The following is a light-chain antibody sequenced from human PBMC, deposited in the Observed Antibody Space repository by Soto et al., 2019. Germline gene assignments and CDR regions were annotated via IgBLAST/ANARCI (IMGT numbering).Light chain of an antibody. CDR1: SSDVGTYNL. J-gene: IGLJ1*01. CDR2: EVS. V-gene: IGLV2-23*02. Sequence: QSALTQPASVSGSPGQSITISCTGTSSDVGTYNLVSWYQQHPGKAPKLMISEVSKWPAGVSNRFSGSKSGNTASLTISGLQAEDEADYYCCSYAAGNTYVFGTGTKLTVL. CDR3: CSYAAGNTYV.